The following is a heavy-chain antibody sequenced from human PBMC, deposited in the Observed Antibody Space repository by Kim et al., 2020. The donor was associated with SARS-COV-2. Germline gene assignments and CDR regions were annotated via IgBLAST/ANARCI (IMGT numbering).Heavy chain of an antibody. D-gene: IGHD6-19*01. Sequence: AASVKGRFTISRDNSKNTLYLQMNSLRAEDTAVYYCAKGAVAGRGYFQHWGQGTLVTVSS. CDR3: AKGAVAGRGYFQH. V-gene: IGHV3-23*01. J-gene: IGHJ1*01.